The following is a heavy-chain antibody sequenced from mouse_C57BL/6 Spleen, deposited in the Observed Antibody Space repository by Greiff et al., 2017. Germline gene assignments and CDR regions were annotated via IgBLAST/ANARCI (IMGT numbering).Heavy chain of an antibody. J-gene: IGHJ4*01. CDR2: IDPNSGGT. Sequence: QVQLQQPGAELVKPGASVKLSCKASGYTFTSYWMHWVKQRPGRGLEWIGRIDPNSGGTKYNEKFKSKATLTVDKPSSTAYMLLSSLTSEDSAVYYCARSPSYYSNYVDAMDYWGQGTSVTVSS. V-gene: IGHV1-72*01. D-gene: IGHD2-5*01. CDR1: GYTFTSYW. CDR3: ARSPSYYSNYVDAMDY.